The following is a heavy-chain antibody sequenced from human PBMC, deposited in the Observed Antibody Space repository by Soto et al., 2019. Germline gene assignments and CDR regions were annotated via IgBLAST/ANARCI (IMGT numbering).Heavy chain of an antibody. CDR3: ARLYCSGGSCYSGYNWFDP. CDR1: GGSISSSSYY. V-gene: IGHV4-39*01. Sequence: SETLSLTCTVSGGSISSSSYYWGWIRQPPGKGLEWIGSIYYSGSTYYNPSLKSRVTISVDTSKNQFSLKLSSVTAADTAVYYCARLYCSGGSCYSGYNWFDPWGQGTLVTVSS. D-gene: IGHD2-15*01. J-gene: IGHJ5*02. CDR2: IYYSGST.